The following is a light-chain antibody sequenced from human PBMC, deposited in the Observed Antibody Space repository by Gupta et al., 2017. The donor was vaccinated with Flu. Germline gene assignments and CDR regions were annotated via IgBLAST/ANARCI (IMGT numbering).Light chain of an antibody. CDR1: QSVNNNL. V-gene: IGKV3-20*01. CDR3: QQYGSSVYT. J-gene: IGKJ2*01. CDR2: GAS. Sequence: EIVLTQSPGTLSLSPGERATLSCRASQSVNNNLLTWYQQKPGQAPRLLIYGASSRATGIPDRFSGSGSGTDFTLTIRRLEPEDVAVYYCQQYGSSVYTFGQGTKLEIK.